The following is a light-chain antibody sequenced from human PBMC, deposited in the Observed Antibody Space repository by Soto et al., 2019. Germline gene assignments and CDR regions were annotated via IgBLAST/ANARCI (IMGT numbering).Light chain of an antibody. CDR3: LQYHNLWA. V-gene: IGKV3-15*01. CDR1: QNFYSN. CDR2: RAS. Sequence: IVMTQSPAPLSVFPGERATLSCRASQNFYSNVAWYQQRPGQAPRLLIYRASTRATGIPARFSGSGSGTEFTLTISSLQSEDFTVYSCLQYHNLWAFGQGTKV. J-gene: IGKJ1*01.